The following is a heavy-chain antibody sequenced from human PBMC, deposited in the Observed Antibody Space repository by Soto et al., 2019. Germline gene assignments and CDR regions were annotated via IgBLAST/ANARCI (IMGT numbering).Heavy chain of an antibody. CDR2: IWYDGSNK. D-gene: IGHD6-13*01. V-gene: IGHV3-33*01. CDR1: GFTFSSYG. Sequence: GGSLRLCCAASGFTFSSYGMHWVRQAPGKGLEWVAVIWYDGSNKYYADSVKGRFTISRDNSKNTLYLQMNSLRAEDTAVYYCARDNDPYSSSWYPRTDYWGQGTLVTVSS. CDR3: ARDNDPYSSSWYPRTDY. J-gene: IGHJ4*02.